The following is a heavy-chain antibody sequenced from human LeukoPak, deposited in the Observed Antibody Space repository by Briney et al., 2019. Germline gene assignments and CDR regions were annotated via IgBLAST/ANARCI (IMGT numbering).Heavy chain of an antibody. Sequence: GGSLRLSCSASGFTFTNYAMAWVRQAPGKGQEWVSTISGTGGSAQYADSVKGRFTFSRDNSKDTLYLQMNGLRAEDTAVYYCAKDQGGRYYDILAGYYPENFFDYWGQGTLVTVSS. D-gene: IGHD3-9*01. CDR1: GFTFTNYA. CDR2: ISGTGGSA. V-gene: IGHV3-23*01. CDR3: AKDQGGRYYDILAGYYPENFFDY. J-gene: IGHJ4*02.